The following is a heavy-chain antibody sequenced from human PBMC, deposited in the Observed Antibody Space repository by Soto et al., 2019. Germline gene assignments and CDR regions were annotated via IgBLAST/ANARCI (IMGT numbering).Heavy chain of an antibody. Sequence: WGSLRLSCAASGFAFSSYALTWVRQAPGKGLEWVSAISGSGGSTYYADSVKGRFTISRDNSKNTLYLQMNSLRAEDTAIYYCAKVTDIVATLYVDYWGQGTLVTVSS. V-gene: IGHV3-23*01. CDR2: ISGSGGST. CDR3: AKVTDIVATLYVDY. D-gene: IGHD5-12*01. CDR1: GFAFSSYA. J-gene: IGHJ4*02.